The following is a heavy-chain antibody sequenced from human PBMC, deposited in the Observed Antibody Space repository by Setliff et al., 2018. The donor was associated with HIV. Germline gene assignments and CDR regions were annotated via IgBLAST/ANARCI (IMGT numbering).Heavy chain of an antibody. J-gene: IGHJ5*02. D-gene: IGHD3-3*01. Sequence: RLSCAASGFTFGNFWMHWVRQAPGKGLEWVASISPDGSRNHCVGSVKGRFTASRDNAKSSLYLQMNSLRAEDTAVYFCARVLLITNAVYGVVSNRFDPWGRGTLVTVSS. V-gene: IGHV3-7*03. CDR1: GFTFGNFW. CDR2: ISPDGSRN. CDR3: ARVLLITNAVYGVVSNRFDP.